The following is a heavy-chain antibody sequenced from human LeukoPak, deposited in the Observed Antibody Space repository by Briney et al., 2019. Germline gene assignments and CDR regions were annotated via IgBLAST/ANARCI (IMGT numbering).Heavy chain of an antibody. J-gene: IGHJ3*02. V-gene: IGHV1-2*02. D-gene: IGHD3-16*02. CDR2: INPNSGGT. CDR3: AREIRLGELSLYGGDAFDI. CDR1: GYTFTGYY. Sequence: GASVKVSCKASGYTFTGYYMHWVRQAPGQGLEWMGWINPNSGGTNYAQKFQGRVTMTRDMSTSTVYMELSSLRSEDTAVYYCAREIRLGELSLYGGDAFDIWGQGTMVTVSS.